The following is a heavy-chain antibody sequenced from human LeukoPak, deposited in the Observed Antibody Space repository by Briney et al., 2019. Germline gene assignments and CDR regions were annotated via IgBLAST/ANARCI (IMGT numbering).Heavy chain of an antibody. Sequence: GGSLRLSCAASGFTFSSYSMNWVRQAPGKGLEWVSSISSSSSYIYYADSVKGRFTISRDNAKNSLYLQMNSLRAEDTAVYYCARGAADSGYYFFDYWGQGTLVTVSS. CDR3: ARGAADSGYYFFDY. D-gene: IGHD3-22*01. V-gene: IGHV3-21*01. CDR2: ISSSSSYI. J-gene: IGHJ4*02. CDR1: GFTFSSYS.